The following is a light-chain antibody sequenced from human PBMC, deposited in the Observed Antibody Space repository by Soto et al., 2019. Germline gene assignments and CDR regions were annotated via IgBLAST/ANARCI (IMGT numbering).Light chain of an antibody. CDR1: SNDIGGYNY. Sequence: QSALTQPASVSGSPGQSITISCTGSSNDIGGYNYVSWYQQYPGKAPKLMIYEVSNRPSGVSNRFSASTSGNTASLTISGLQAEDETDYYCSSYTNSGTWVFGGGTKLTVL. V-gene: IGLV2-14*01. CDR2: EVS. J-gene: IGLJ3*02. CDR3: SSYTNSGTWV.